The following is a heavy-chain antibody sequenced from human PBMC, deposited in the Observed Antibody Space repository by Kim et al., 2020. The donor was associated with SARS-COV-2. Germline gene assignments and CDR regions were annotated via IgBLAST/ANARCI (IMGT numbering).Heavy chain of an antibody. V-gene: IGHV3-7*01. J-gene: IGHJ6*02. CDR1: GFTFNSYW. CDR2: IKKDGSEK. CDR3: ARGLGLDV. Sequence: GGSLRLFCEASGFTFNSYWMSWVRQPPGKGLEWVAHIKKDGSEKNYVDSVKGRFTISRDNAKNSLYLQMHSLRGEDTALYYCARGLGLDVWGQGTTVTVS.